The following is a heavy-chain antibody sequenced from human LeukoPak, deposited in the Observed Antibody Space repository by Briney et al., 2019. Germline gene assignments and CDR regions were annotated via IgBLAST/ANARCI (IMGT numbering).Heavy chain of an antibody. CDR2: IKSKTYGGTT. CDR1: GFTFNNAW. J-gene: IGHJ5*02. CDR3: TRDHIA. Sequence: GGSLRLSCAASGFTFNNAWMSWVRRAPGKGLEWISRIKSKTYGGTTEYAAPVKGRFTISRDDSESTLFLQTDSLTTEDTAVYYCTRDHIAWGQGTLVTVSS. V-gene: IGHV3-15*01.